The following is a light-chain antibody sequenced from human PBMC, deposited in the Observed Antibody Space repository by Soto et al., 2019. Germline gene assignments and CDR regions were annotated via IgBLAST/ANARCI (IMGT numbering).Light chain of an antibody. J-gene: IGKJ5*01. CDR1: QSFRGL. V-gene: IGKV3-11*01. CDR2: DAY. CDR3: QQRHMWPIT. Sequence: EISLAPVTLKLSPCERATVSCRASQSFRGLLAWYQQKPGQAPRLLIYDAYNRATGIPPRFSGSGSGTDFTLTISSLEPEDSAVYYCQQRHMWPITFGQGTRLEIK.